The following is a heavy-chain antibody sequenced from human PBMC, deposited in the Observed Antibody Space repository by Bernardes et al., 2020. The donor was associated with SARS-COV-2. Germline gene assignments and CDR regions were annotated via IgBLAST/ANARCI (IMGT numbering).Heavy chain of an antibody. CDR3: ARDSYTWSGYYYGMDV. D-gene: IGHD3-3*01. CDR1: GFTFSDHW. CDR2: INTDGSST. J-gene: IGHJ6*02. Sequence: GGSLRLSCAASGFTFSDHWMHWIRQAPGKGLEWVSRINTDGSSTSYADSVKGRFTISRDNAKNTLYLQMNSLRVEDTAIYYCARDSYTWSGYYYGMDVWGQGTTVTVSS. V-gene: IGHV3-74*01.